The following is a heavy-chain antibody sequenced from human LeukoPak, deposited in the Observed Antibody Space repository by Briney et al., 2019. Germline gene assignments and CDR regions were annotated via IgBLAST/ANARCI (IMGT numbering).Heavy chain of an antibody. CDR1: GGSIDSTNW. J-gene: IGHJ6*02. CDR2: IHHDGRI. D-gene: IGHD4-11*01. CDR3: ARPAPAESTVPVEGMDV. V-gene: IGHV4/OR15-8*01. Sequence: SETLSLTCDVSGGSIDSTNWWNWVRQPPGKGLEWIGEIHHDGRINYNPSLKSRVTISVDTSKNQFSLKLSSVTAADTAVYYCARPAPAESTVPVEGMDVWGQGTTVTVSS.